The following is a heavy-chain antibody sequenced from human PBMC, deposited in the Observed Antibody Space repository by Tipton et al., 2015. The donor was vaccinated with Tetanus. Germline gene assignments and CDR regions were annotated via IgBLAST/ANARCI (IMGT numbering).Heavy chain of an antibody. D-gene: IGHD3-3*01. CDR3: ARAHFDSSKKGPFDS. J-gene: IGHJ4*02. CDR1: GVSIRSSTYF. CDR2: IFYTGSS. V-gene: IGHV4-39*02. Sequence: GLVKPSETLSLTCAVSGVSIRSSTYFWGWIRQPPGKGLEWIGHIFYTGSSHYNPSFESRVTISVDTSKNHFSLNLASVTAADTAVYFCARAHFDSSKKGPFDSWGQGIPVIVSA.